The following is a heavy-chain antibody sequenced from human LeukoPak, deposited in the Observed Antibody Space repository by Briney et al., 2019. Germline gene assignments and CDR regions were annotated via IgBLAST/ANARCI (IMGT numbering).Heavy chain of an antibody. J-gene: IGHJ4*02. Sequence: ASVKVSCTASGYTFTSYAMHWVRQAPGQRLEWMGWSNAGNGNTKYSQEFQGRVTITRDTSASTAYMELSSLRSEDTAVYYCARGYYDSSGYYYLDYWGQGTLVTVSS. D-gene: IGHD3-22*01. CDR1: GYTFTSYA. CDR2: SNAGNGNT. CDR3: ARGYYDSSGYYYLDY. V-gene: IGHV1-3*02.